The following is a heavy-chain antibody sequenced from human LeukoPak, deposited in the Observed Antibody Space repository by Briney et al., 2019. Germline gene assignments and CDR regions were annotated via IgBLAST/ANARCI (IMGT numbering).Heavy chain of an antibody. V-gene: IGHV1-18*01. CDR2: ISAYNGNT. CDR3: ARDRAWFGEFENWFDS. Sequence: ASVKVSCKASGYTFTSYGISWVRQAPGQGLEWMGWISAYNGNTNYAQKLQGRVTMTTDTSTSTAYMELRSLRSDDTAVYYCARDRAWFGEFENWFDSWGQGTLVTVSS. CDR1: GYTFTSYG. J-gene: IGHJ5*01. D-gene: IGHD3-10*01.